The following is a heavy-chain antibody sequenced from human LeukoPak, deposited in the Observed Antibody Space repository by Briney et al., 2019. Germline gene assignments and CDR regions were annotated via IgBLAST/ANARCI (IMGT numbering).Heavy chain of an antibody. CDR2: ISGSGGST. D-gene: IGHD6-13*01. Sequence: PGGSLRLSCAASGFSFSNYAMHWVRQAPGKGLEWVSAISGSGGSTYYADSVKGRFTISRDNSKNTLYLQMNSLRAEDTAVYCCATSQTPYSSSWPTLYYYYYYMDVWGKGTTVTVSS. V-gene: IGHV3-23*01. CDR3: ATSQTPYSSSWPTLYYYYYYMDV. CDR1: GFSFSNYA. J-gene: IGHJ6*03.